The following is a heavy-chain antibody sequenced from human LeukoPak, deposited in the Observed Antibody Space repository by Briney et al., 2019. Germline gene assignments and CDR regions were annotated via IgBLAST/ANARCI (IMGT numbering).Heavy chain of an antibody. D-gene: IGHD4/OR15-4a*01. V-gene: IGHV3-23*01. CDR1: GFTFRSYA. J-gene: IGHJ4*02. Sequence: GGSLRLSCAASGFTFRSYAMNWVRQAPGGGLEWVSAISASGGSTYYTDSVKGRCTIFRDNSKNTLHLQMNSLRAEDTAVYYCAKDQPEGPLKLFDYCGQGALVTVSS. CDR3: AKDQPEGPLKLFDY. CDR2: ISASGGST.